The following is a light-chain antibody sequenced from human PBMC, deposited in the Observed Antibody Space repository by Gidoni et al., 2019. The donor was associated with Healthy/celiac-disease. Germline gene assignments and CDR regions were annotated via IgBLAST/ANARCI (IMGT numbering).Light chain of an antibody. CDR2: GAS. Sequence: DIVMTQSPATLSVSPGERATLSCRASQSVSSNLAWYQQKPGQAPRLLIYGASTRATGSPARFSGSGSGTEFTLTISSMQSEDCAVYDCQQYNNWPPWTFGQGTKVEIK. CDR1: QSVSSN. CDR3: QQYNNWPPWT. J-gene: IGKJ1*01. V-gene: IGKV3-15*01.